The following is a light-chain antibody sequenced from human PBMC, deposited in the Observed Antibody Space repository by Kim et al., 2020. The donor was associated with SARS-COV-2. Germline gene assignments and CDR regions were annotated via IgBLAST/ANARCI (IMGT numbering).Light chain of an antibody. V-gene: IGLV10-54*04. CDR1: SNNVGNQG. CDR2: RSN. J-gene: IGLJ2*01. Sequence: QTATITCTGNSNNVGNQGASWLQHRQGHPPKVLSYRSNNRPSGISERFSASRSGNTASLTVTGLQPEDEADYYCSAWDSSLNAVVFGGGTQLTVL. CDR3: SAWDSSLNAVV.